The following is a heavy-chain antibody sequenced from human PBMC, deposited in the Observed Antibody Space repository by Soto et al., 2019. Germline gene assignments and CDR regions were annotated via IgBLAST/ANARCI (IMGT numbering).Heavy chain of an antibody. CDR2: ISGSGGST. CDR1: GFTFSSYV. D-gene: IGHD2-2*01. CDR3: AKDRYCITTSCYGAFDY. J-gene: IGHJ4*02. V-gene: IGHV3-23*01. Sequence: EVQLLESGGGLVQPGGSLRLSCAASGFTFSSYVMSWVHQAPGKGLQWVSTISGSGGSTYYADSVKGRFTISRDNSKNXVYLQMNSLRAEDTAVYYCAKDRYCITTSCYGAFDYGGQGTLVTVSS.